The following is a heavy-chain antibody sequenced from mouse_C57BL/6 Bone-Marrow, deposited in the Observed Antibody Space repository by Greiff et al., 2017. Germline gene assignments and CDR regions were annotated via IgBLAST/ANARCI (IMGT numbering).Heavy chain of an antibody. CDR2: ISSGGSYT. V-gene: IGHV5-6*02. CDR3: ARRWLLPFAY. J-gene: IGHJ3*01. CDR1: GFTFSSYG. Sequence: DVKLVESGGDLVKPGGSLKLSCAASGFTFSSYGMSWVRQTPDKRLAWVATISSGGSYTYYPDSVKGRFTISRDNAKNTLYLQMSSLKSEDTAMYYCARRWLLPFAYWGQGTLVTVSA. D-gene: IGHD2-3*01.